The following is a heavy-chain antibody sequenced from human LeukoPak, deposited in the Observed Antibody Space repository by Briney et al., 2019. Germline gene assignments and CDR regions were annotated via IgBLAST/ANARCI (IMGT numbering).Heavy chain of an antibody. J-gene: IGHJ4*02. Sequence: GGSLRLSCAASGFTFSDYSMNWVRQAPGQGLEWLSYISSSSNAMDYADSVKGRFTISRDNAKKSLYLQMNSLRAEDTAVYYCARPFDYWGRGTLVTVSS. CDR3: ARPFDY. V-gene: IGHV3-48*01. CDR1: GFTFSDYS. CDR2: ISSSSNAM.